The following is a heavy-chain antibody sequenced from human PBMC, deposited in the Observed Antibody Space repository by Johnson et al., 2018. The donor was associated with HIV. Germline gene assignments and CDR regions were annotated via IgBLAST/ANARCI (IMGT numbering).Heavy chain of an antibody. CDR1: GFTFSSYG. J-gene: IGHJ3*02. D-gene: IGHD1-26*01. CDR2: IRYDGSNK. CDR3: AKAEGATSAFDI. V-gene: IGHV3-30*02. Sequence: QVQLVESGGGVVQPGGSLRLSCAASGFTFSSYGMHWVRQAPGKGLAWVAFIRYDGSNKYYADSVKGRFTISRDNSKNTLYLQMNSLRAEDTAVYYCAKAEGATSAFDIWGQGTMVTVSS.